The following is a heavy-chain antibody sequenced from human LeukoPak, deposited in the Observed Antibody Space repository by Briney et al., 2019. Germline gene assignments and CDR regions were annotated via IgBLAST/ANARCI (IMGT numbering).Heavy chain of an antibody. Sequence: PGGSLRLSCAASGFTFSDYYMSWIRQAPGKGLEWVSAISGSGGSTYYADSVKGRFTISRDNSKNTLYLQMNSLRAEDTAVYYCAKRTKGVKEDYWGQGTLVTVSS. CDR2: ISGSGGST. CDR1: GFTFSDYY. V-gene: IGHV3-23*01. D-gene: IGHD3-10*01. CDR3: AKRTKGVKEDY. J-gene: IGHJ4*02.